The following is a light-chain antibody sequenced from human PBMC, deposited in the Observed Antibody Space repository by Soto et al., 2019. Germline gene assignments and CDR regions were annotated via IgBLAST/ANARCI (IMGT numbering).Light chain of an antibody. CDR3: CSYADNYSYV. V-gene: IGLV2-11*01. CDR1: SSDVGAYNY. Sequence: QSPLTPPSSVSFSRGQSVSISCTRTSSDVGAYNYVSCNQQHPGKAPKLMTYDVSKQPSGIPDRFSDSKSGTTASLTISWLQAEDEADYYCCSYADNYSYVFGTGTKVTVL. J-gene: IGLJ1*01. CDR2: DVS.